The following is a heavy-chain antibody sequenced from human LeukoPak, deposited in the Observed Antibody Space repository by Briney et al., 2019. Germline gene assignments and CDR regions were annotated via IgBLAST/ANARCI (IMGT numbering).Heavy chain of an antibody. CDR3: ARDPGRRLSGSYFDY. CDR2: IIPIFGTA. J-gene: IGHJ4*02. Sequence: ASVKVSCKASGGTFSSYAISWVRQAPGQGLEWMGGIIPIFGTANYAQKFQGRVTITADESTSTAYMELSSLRSEDTAVYYCARDPGRRLSGSYFDYWGQGTLVTVSS. CDR1: GGTFSSYA. V-gene: IGHV1-69*13. D-gene: IGHD1-26*01.